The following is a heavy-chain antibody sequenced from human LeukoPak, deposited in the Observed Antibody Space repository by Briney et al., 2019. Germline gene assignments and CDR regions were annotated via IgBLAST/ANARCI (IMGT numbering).Heavy chain of an antibody. J-gene: IGHJ4*02. CDR2: ISYDGSNK. CDR3: ARDKPLGSFDY. V-gene: IGHV3-30-3*01. D-gene: IGHD1-14*01. Sequence: GGSLRLSCAASGFTFSSYAMRWVRQAPGKGLEWVAVISYDGSNKYYADSVKGRFTISRDNSKNTLYLQMNSLRAEDTAVYYCARDKPLGSFDYWGQGTLVTVSS. CDR1: GFTFSSYA.